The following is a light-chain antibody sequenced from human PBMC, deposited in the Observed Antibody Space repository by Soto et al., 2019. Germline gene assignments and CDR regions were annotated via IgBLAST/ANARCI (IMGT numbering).Light chain of an antibody. Sequence: EIVLTQSPGTLSLSPGERAALSCTASQKSISTYVAWYQQKPGQAPRLLIYGASSRATGIPDRFSGSGSGTDFTLTISRLEPEDFAVYYCQQYGNSPPLTFGGGTKVEIK. CDR2: GAS. V-gene: IGKV3-20*01. J-gene: IGKJ4*01. CDR3: QQYGNSPPLT. CDR1: QKSISTY.